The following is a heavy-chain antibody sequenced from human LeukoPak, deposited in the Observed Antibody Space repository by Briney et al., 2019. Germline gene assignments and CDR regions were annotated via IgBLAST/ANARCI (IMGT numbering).Heavy chain of an antibody. CDR3: ASGGEIRPRHDALDI. D-gene: IGHD1-26*01. CDR2: IYYSGST. CDR1: GGSISSYY. V-gene: IGHV4-59*08. Sequence: PSETLSLTCTVSGGSISSYYWGWVRQPPGKGLERVGYIYYSGSTNYNPSLKSRVTISVDTSKNPFSLQLSSVTAADTAVHYCASGGEIRPRHDALDIWGPGTMVTVSS. J-gene: IGHJ3*02.